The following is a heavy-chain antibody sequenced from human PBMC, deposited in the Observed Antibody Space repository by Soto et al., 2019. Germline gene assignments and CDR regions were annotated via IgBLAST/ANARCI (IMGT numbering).Heavy chain of an antibody. Sequence: EVQLLESGGGLVQPGGSLRLSCAASGFTFSSYAMSWVRQAPGKGLEWVSAISGSGGSTYYADSVKGRFTISRDNSKNTLYMQMNSLRAEDAAVYYCAKDPIMITFGGVIAGHDAFDIWGKGTMVTVSS. CDR1: GFTFSSYA. V-gene: IGHV3-23*01. CDR3: AKDPIMITFGGVIAGHDAFDI. D-gene: IGHD3-16*02. CDR2: ISGSGGST. J-gene: IGHJ3*02.